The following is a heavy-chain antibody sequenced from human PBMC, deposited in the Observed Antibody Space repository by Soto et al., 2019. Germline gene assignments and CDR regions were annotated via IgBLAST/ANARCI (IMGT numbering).Heavy chain of an antibody. Sequence: AGGSLRRSCAPSGFTFSSYAMSWVRQAPGKGLEWVSAISGSGGSTYYADSVKGRFTISRDNSKNTLYLQMNSLRAEDTAVYYCAKCGSEYYYYYYGMDVWGQVTTFTVSS. D-gene: IGHD6-25*01. CDR2: ISGSGGST. V-gene: IGHV3-23*01. CDR3: AKCGSEYYYYYYGMDV. CDR1: GFTFSSYA. J-gene: IGHJ6*02.